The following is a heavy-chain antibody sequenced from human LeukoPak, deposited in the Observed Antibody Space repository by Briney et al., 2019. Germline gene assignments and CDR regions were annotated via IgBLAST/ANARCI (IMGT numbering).Heavy chain of an antibody. J-gene: IGHJ4*02. Sequence: GGSLRLSCAASGFTFSSYSMNWVRQAPGKGLEWVSSISSSSSYIYYADSVKGRFTISRDNAKNSLYLQMNSLRAEDTAVYYCARDRVTGTTTYPFDYWGQGTLVTVSS. CDR2: ISSSSSYI. CDR1: GFTFSSYS. CDR3: ARDRVTGTTTYPFDY. D-gene: IGHD1-7*01. V-gene: IGHV3-21*01.